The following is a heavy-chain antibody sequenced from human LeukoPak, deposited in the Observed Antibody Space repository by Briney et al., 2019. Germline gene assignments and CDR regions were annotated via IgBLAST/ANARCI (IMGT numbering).Heavy chain of an antibody. J-gene: IGHJ4*02. CDR2: IYYSGSI. D-gene: IGHD5-18*01. Sequence: SETLSLTCTVSGGSTSSYYWSWIRQPPGKGLEWIGYIYYSGSINYNPSLKSRVTISVDTSKNQFSLKLSSVTAADTAVYYCAVTRAYSYGRIDYWGQGTLVTVSS. V-gene: IGHV4-59*01. CDR1: GGSTSSYY. CDR3: AVTRAYSYGRIDY.